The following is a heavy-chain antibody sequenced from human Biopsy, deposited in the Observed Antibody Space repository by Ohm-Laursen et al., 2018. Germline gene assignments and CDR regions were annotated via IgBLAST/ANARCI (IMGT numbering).Heavy chain of an antibody. V-gene: IGHV1-2*06. J-gene: IGHJ4*02. D-gene: IGHD2-21*02. CDR2: VNPKKGDT. CDR1: GYTFTDDQ. Sequence: GASVKASCKTTGYTFTDDQIHWVREAPGQGLEWMGLVNPKKGDTRYAQKFQGRVTMTSDVSVATAYMELTGLTSDDTAVYFCSREQHYYSARGQGTLVTVSS. CDR3: SREQHYYSA.